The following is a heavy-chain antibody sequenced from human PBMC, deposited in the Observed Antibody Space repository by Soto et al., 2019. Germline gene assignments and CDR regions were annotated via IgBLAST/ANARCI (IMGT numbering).Heavy chain of an antibody. Sequence: GSLRLSCAASGFTFSGSAMHWVRQASGKGLEWVGRIRSKANSYATAYAASVKGRFTISRDDSKNTAYLQMNSLKTEDTAVYYCTRRSYDIYMSWGQGTLVTVSS. CDR3: TRRSYDIYMS. D-gene: IGHD3-9*01. CDR1: GFTFSGSA. V-gene: IGHV3-73*01. CDR2: IRSKANSYAT. J-gene: IGHJ5*02.